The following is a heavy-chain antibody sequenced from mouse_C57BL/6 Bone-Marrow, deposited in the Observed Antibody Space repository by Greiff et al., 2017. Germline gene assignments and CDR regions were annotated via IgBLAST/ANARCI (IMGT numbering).Heavy chain of an antibody. Sequence: EVQGVESGGDLVKPGGSLKLSCAASGFTFSSYGMSWVRQTPDKRLEWVATISSGGSYTYYPDSVKGRFTISRDNAKNTLYLQMSSLKSEDTAMYYCARQDYGSRLDYWGQGTTLTVSS. CDR3: ARQDYGSRLDY. V-gene: IGHV5-6*01. CDR2: ISSGGSYT. D-gene: IGHD1-1*01. CDR1: GFTFSSYG. J-gene: IGHJ2*01.